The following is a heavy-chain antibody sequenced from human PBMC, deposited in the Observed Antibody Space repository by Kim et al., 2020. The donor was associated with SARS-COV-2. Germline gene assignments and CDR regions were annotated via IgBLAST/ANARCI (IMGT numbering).Heavy chain of an antibody. CDR2: ISGGGVTT. J-gene: IGHJ4*02. D-gene: IGHD3-16*01. CDR3: ARDLRGRKEESLDF. V-gene: IGHV3-23*01. CDR1: GFTFSSYA. Sequence: GGSLRLSCAASGFTFSSYAMSWVRQAPGRGLEWVSAISGGGVTTYYADSVKGRFTIFRDNSKNTLYLQMNSPRAEDTAVNYCARDLRGRKEESLDFWGQG.